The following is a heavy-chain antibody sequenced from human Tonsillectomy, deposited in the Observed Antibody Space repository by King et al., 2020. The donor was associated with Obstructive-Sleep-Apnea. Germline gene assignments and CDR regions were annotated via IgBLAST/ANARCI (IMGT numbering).Heavy chain of an antibody. CDR3: ARDLGFCSGCNCHTPGY. Sequence: VQLVESGGGVVQPGRSLRLSCAASGFTFSSHGLHWVRQAPGKGLEWVAVISYDGSNKYYVDSVKGRFTISRDNSKNTLYLQMSSLRAEDTAVYYCARDLGFCSGCNCHTPGYWGQGTLVTVSS. J-gene: IGHJ4*02. CDR1: GFTFSSHG. CDR2: ISYDGSNK. D-gene: IGHD2-15*01. V-gene: IGHV3-30*03.